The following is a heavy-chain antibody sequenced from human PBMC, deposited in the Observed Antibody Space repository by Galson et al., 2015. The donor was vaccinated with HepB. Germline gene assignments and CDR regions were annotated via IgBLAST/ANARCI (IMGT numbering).Heavy chain of an antibody. Sequence: SLRLSCAAAGFTFSDYYMSWIRQAPGKGLEWVSYISSSGGSRYADSVKGRFTISRDNARNSLYLQMSSLKAADTAVYYCARAACSGDCYGDYMDVWGNGTSVTVS. CDR2: ISSSGGSR. CDR3: ARAACSGDCYGDYMDV. V-gene: IGHV3-11*01. D-gene: IGHD2-21*01. CDR1: GFTFSDYY. J-gene: IGHJ6*03.